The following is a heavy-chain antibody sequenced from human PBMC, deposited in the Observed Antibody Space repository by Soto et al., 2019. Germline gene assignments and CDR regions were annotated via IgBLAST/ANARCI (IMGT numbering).Heavy chain of an antibody. J-gene: IGHJ5*02. CDR3: ARAILWWDRAFEP. CDR1: VVSFSGYY. Sequence: SETLSLTCAFYVVSFSGYYWSCIRHPPGKGLEWIGEINHSGSTNYNPSLKSRVTISVDTSKNQFSLKLSSVTAADTAVYYCARAILWWDRAFEPWGQGTLVIVS. V-gene: IGHV4-34*01. D-gene: IGHD2-21*01. CDR2: INHSGST.